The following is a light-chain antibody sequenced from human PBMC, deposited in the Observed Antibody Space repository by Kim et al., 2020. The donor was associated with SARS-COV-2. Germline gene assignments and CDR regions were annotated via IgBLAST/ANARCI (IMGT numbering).Light chain of an antibody. Sequence: QSVLTQPPSASGTPGQRVTISCSGSSSNIGSNYVYWYQQLPGTAPKLLIYSNNQRPSGVPDRFSGSKSGTSASLAISGLRSEDAADYYCAAWDDSLSGRVFGGGTQLTVL. CDR1: SSNIGSNY. J-gene: IGLJ2*01. CDR2: SNN. CDR3: AAWDDSLSGRV. V-gene: IGLV1-47*02.